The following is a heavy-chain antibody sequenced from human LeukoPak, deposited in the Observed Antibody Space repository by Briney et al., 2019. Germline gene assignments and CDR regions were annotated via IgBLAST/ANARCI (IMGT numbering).Heavy chain of an antibody. J-gene: IGHJ5*02. CDR2: ISYDGSNK. D-gene: IGHD4-23*01. CDR3: AREFVVTRYNWFDP. V-gene: IGHV3-30-3*01. Sequence: VAMISYDGSNKYYADSVKGRFTISRDNSKNTLYLQMNSLRAEDTAVYYCAREFVVTRYNWFDPWGQGTLVTVSS.